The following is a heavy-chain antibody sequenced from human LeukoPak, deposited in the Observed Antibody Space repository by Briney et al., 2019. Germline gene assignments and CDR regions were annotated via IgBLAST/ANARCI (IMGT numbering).Heavy chain of an antibody. Sequence: GGSLRLSCAASGFTFSSYWMHWVRQAPGKGLMWLSRINTDGSSPGYADSVKGRFTISRDNAKNTLYLQVNSLRAEDTAVYYCASWAGNTQSDSWSGPFDYWGQGTLVTVSS. CDR2: INTDGSSP. CDR3: ASWAGNTQSDSWSGPFDY. J-gene: IGHJ4*02. CDR1: GFTFSSYW. V-gene: IGHV3-74*01. D-gene: IGHD3-3*01.